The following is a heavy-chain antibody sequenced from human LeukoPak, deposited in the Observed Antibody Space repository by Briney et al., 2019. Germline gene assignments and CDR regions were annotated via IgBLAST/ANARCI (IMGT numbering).Heavy chain of an antibody. J-gene: IGHJ6*02. CDR2: ISYDGSHK. CDR1: GFTFSSYG. V-gene: IGHV3-30*18. CDR3: TKHRTGPPYGLDV. Sequence: GGSLRLSCAASGFTFSSYGMHWVRQAPGKGLEWVAVISYDGSHKYSADSVKGRFTISRDNAHNTLYLQMNSLRAEDTAVYYCTKHRTGPPYGLDVWGQGTTVTVSS.